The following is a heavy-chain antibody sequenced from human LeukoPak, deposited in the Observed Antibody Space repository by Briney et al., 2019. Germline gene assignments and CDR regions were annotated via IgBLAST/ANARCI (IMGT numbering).Heavy chain of an antibody. Sequence: GGSLRLSCAASGFTFSSCSMNWVRQAPGKGLEWVSSISSSSSYIYYADSVKGRFTISRDNAKNSLYLQMNSLRAEDTAVYYCARDGYSEAQFDYWGQGTLVTVSS. J-gene: IGHJ4*02. D-gene: IGHD1-1*01. V-gene: IGHV3-21*01. CDR2: ISSSSSYI. CDR3: ARDGYSEAQFDY. CDR1: GFTFSSCS.